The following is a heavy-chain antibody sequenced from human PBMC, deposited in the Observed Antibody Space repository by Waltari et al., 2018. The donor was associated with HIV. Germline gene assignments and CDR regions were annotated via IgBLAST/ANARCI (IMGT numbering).Heavy chain of an antibody. D-gene: IGHD4-17*01. Sequence: QVQLVESGGGVVHPGRSLRHSCAASGFTFSGSDMPWVRQAPGKGLEWVAVISYDGGNKYYADSVKGRFTISRDNSKNTLYLQMNSLRAEDTAVYYCAKVKPDYGDYLYYFDYWGQGTLATVSS. V-gene: IGHV3-30*18. CDR2: ISYDGGNK. J-gene: IGHJ4*02. CDR1: GFTFSGSD. CDR3: AKVKPDYGDYLYYFDY.